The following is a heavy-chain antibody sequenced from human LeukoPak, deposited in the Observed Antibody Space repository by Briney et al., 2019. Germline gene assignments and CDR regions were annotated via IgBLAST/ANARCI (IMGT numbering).Heavy chain of an antibody. CDR2: IRSDATNR. V-gene: IGHV3-33*06. CDR3: AKDAQRGFDYSNSLEY. CDR1: GFTFNHYA. D-gene: IGHD4-11*01. J-gene: IGHJ4*02. Sequence: PGRSLTLSCAATGFTFNHYAMHWVRQAPGKGLKWVAVIRSDATNRYYADSVKGRFTISRDDAGKTLYLQMSSLRPEDTGVYYCAKDAQRGFDYSNSLEYWGQGTPVTVST.